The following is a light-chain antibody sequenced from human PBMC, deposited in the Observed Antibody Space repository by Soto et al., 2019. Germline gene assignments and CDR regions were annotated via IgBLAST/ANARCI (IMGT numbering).Light chain of an antibody. J-gene: IGLJ1*01. CDR1: SSDIGTYDY. Sequence: QSALTQPPSASGSLGQSVTISCTGTSSDIGTYDYVSWYQQHPGRAPKLIIFEVSKRPSGVPDRFSGSKSGNTASLIVSGLQPDDEAEYHCCSSAPGRTIVFGTGTKVTVL. V-gene: IGLV2-8*01. CDR3: CSSAPGRTIV. CDR2: EVS.